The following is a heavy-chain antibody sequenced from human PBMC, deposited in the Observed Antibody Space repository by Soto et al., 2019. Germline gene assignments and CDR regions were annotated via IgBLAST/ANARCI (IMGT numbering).Heavy chain of an antibody. CDR2: IIPIFGTA. V-gene: IGHV1-69*13. D-gene: IGHD6-6*01. CDR3: ARSIAARPDYYYGMDV. J-gene: IGHJ6*02. Sequence: SVKVSCKASGGTFSSYAISWVRQAPGQGLEWMGGIIPIFGTANYAQKFQGRVTITADESTSTAYMELSSLRSEDTAVYYCARSIAARPDYYYGMDVWGQGTTVTVSS. CDR1: GGTFSSYA.